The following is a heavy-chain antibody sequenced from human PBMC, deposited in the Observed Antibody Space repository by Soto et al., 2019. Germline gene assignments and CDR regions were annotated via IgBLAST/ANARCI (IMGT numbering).Heavy chain of an antibody. D-gene: IGHD3-22*01. J-gene: IGHJ6*02. Sequence: PGGSLRLSCAASGLTFSSYAMSWVRQAPGKGLEWVSGISGSGAVTYYADSVKGRFTISRDNSKNTLYLQMNSLRAEDTAVYYCARDMGYDSSGLYSYGVDVWGQGTTVTVSS. V-gene: IGHV3-23*01. CDR1: GLTFSSYA. CDR3: ARDMGYDSSGLYSYGVDV. CDR2: ISGSGAVT.